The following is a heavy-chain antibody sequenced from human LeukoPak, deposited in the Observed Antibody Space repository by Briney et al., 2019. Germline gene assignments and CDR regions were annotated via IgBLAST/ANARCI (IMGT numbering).Heavy chain of an antibody. D-gene: IGHD2-2*01. CDR1: GGTSSSYA. Sequence: SVKVSCKASGGTSSSYAISWVRQAPGQGLEWMGGIIPIFGTANYAQKFQSRVTITADESTSTAYMELSSLRSEDTAVYYCARDSHCSSTSCYPDYWGQGTLVTVSS. V-gene: IGHV1-69*13. CDR2: IIPIFGTA. CDR3: ARDSHCSSTSCYPDY. J-gene: IGHJ4*02.